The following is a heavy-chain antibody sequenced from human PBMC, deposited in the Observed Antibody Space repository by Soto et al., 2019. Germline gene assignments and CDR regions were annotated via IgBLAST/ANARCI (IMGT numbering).Heavy chain of an antibody. D-gene: IGHD3-10*01. CDR3: ARDNTWFGELLSVYFDY. J-gene: IGHJ4*02. V-gene: IGHV3-7*04. CDR1: GFTFSSYW. CDR2: IKQDGSEK. Sequence: EVQLVESGGGLVQPGGSLRLSCAASGFTFSSYWMSWVRQAPGKGLEWVANIKQDGSEKYYVDSVKGRFTISRDNAKNSLYLQMNSLRAEDTVVYYCARDNTWFGELLSVYFDYWGQGTLVTVSS.